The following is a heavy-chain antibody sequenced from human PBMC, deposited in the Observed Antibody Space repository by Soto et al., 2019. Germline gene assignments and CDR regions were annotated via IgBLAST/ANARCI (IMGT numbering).Heavy chain of an antibody. CDR2: IYYSGST. D-gene: IGHD6-13*01. CDR3: ARAKAPLYSSSWYWFDP. Sequence: SENLSLTCTVSGGSISSYYWSWIRQPPGKGLEWIGYIYYSGSTNYNPSLKSRVTISVDTSKNQFSLKLSSVTAADTAVYYCARAKAPLYSSSWYWFDPWGQGTLVTVS. V-gene: IGHV4-59*08. J-gene: IGHJ5*02. CDR1: GGSISSYY.